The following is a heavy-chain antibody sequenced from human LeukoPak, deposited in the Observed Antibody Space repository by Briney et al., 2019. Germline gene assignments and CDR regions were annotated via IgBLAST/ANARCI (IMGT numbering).Heavy chain of an antibody. CDR1: GFTFSSSA. CDR2: ISNNGGYT. V-gene: IGHV3-23*01. Sequence: GGSLRLSCAASGFTFSSSAMSWVRQAPGKGLEWVSAISNNGGYTYYADSVQGRFTISRDNSKSTLCLQMNSLRAEDTAVYYCAKSKARIAVAGGMDVWGQGTTVTVSS. D-gene: IGHD6-19*01. CDR3: AKSKARIAVAGGMDV. J-gene: IGHJ6*02.